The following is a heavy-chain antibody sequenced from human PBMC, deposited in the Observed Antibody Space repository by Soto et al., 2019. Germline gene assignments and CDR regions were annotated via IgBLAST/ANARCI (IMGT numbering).Heavy chain of an antibody. CDR1: GFSFSSYW. D-gene: IGHD2-15*01. CDR2: INSDGSST. J-gene: IGHJ4*02. V-gene: IGHV3-74*01. Sequence: GGSLRLSCAASGFSFSSYWMQWVRQAPGKGLVWVSRINSDGSSTSYADSVKGRFTISRDNAKNTLYLQMNSLRAEDTAVYYCVRTSLVVAAATREDYWGQGTLVTSPQ. CDR3: VRTSLVVAAATREDY.